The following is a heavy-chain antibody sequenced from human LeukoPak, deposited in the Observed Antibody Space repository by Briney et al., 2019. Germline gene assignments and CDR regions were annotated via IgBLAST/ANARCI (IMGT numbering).Heavy chain of an antibody. Sequence: SETLSLTCAVSGYSISNGYYWGWIRQPPGKGLEWIGSIYHSGSTYYNPSLKSRVTISVDTSKNQFSLKLSSVTAADTAAYYCARLRRGIAVAGSRFDYWGQGTLVTVSS. J-gene: IGHJ4*02. V-gene: IGHV4-38-2*01. CDR2: IYHSGST. CDR1: GYSISNGYY. D-gene: IGHD6-19*01. CDR3: ARLRRGIAVAGSRFDY.